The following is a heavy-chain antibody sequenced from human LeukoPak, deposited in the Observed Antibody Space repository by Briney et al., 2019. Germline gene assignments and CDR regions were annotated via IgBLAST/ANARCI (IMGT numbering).Heavy chain of an antibody. J-gene: IGHJ6*03. CDR2: ISSSSSYI. D-gene: IGHD2-21*02. CDR3: ARGGDYQYYYYYYMDV. Sequence: GGSLRLSCAASGFTFSSYSMNWVRQAPGKGLEWVSSISSSSSYIYYADSVKGRFTISRDNAKNSLYLQMNSLRAEDTAVYYCARGGDYQYYYYYYMDVWGKGTTVTVSS. CDR1: GFTFSSYS. V-gene: IGHV3-21*01.